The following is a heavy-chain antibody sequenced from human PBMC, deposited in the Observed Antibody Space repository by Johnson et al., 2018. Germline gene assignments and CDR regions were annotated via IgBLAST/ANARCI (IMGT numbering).Heavy chain of an antibody. V-gene: IGHV3-33*01. CDR1: GFTFSSYG. CDR2: IWSDARDQ. J-gene: IGHJ3*02. D-gene: IGHD3-9*01. CDR3: VRRSIALTGNDAFDM. Sequence: VQLWEAGGGVVQPGRSLRLSCAASGFTFSSYGMHWVRQAPGKGLEWVAFIWSDARDQKYAESVKGRFTISRDNSQNTLYRQMNSLRAEDTAVYYGVRRSIALTGNDAFDMWGQGTMVTVSS.